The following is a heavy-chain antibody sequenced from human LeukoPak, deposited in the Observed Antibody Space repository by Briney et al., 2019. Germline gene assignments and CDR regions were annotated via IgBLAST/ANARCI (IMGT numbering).Heavy chain of an antibody. CDR2: IYHSGST. V-gene: IGHV4-4*02. J-gene: IGHJ6*03. CDR1: GGSISSSNW. Sequence: SGTLSLTCAVSGGSISSSNWWSWVRPPPGKGLEWIGEIYHSGSTNYNPSLKSRVTISVGTSKNQFSLKLSSVTAADTAVYYCARVAAAGTGYMDVWGKGTTVTVSS. D-gene: IGHD6-13*01. CDR3: ARVAAAGTGYMDV.